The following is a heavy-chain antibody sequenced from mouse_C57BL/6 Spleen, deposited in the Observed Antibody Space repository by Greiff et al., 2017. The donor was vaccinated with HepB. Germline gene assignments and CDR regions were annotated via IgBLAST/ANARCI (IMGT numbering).Heavy chain of an antibody. CDR2: IHPNSGST. V-gene: IGHV1-64*01. CDR1: GYTFTSYW. D-gene: IGHD1-1*01. J-gene: IGHJ1*03. Sequence: QVQLQQPGAELVKPGASVKLSCKASGYTFTSYWMHWVKQRPGQGLEWIGMIHPNSGSTNYNEKFKSKATLTVAKSSSTAYMQLSSLTSEDSAVYYFARSPYYGSSHWYFDVWGTGTTVTVSS. CDR3: ARSPYYGSSHWYFDV.